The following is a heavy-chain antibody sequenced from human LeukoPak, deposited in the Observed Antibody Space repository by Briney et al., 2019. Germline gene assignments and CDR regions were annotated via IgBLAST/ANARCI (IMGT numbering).Heavy chain of an antibody. J-gene: IGHJ4*02. CDR2: ISGSGDST. CDR3: AKGSSITMIVVVILDY. Sequence: GASLRLSCAASGFTFSSYAMSWVRQAPGKGLEWVSIISGSGDSTYYAASVKGRFTISRDNFKNTVYLQMNNLRAEDTAVYYCAKGSSITMIVVVILDYWGQGTLVTVSS. CDR1: GFTFSSYA. D-gene: IGHD3-22*01. V-gene: IGHV3-23*01.